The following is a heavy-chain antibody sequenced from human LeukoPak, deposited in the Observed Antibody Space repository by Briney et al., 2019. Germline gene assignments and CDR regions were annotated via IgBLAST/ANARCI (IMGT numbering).Heavy chain of an antibody. CDR1: GFTFSSFG. J-gene: IGHJ4*02. Sequence: QSGGSLRLSCVASGFTFSSFGMNWVRQAPGKGLEWVSGISAGGGSTYYEDSVKGRFTISRDNSKNTLYLQMNSLRAEDTAIYYCAKAIIAAGCDYRGQGTLVTVSS. CDR2: ISAGGGST. D-gene: IGHD6-13*01. CDR3: AKAIIAAGCDY. V-gene: IGHV3-23*01.